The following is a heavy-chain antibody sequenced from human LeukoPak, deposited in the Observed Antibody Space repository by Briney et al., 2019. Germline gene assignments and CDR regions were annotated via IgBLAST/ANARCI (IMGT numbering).Heavy chain of an antibody. CDR2: IRSKAYGGTT. D-gene: IGHD3-9*01. CDR1: GFTFGDYA. Sequence: GGSLRLSCTASGFTFGDYAMSWFRQAPGKGLEWVGFIRSKAYGGTTEYAASVKGRFTISRDDSKSIAYLQMNSLKTEDTAVYYCTRAYYDILTGSREYWGQGTLVTVSS. CDR3: TRAYYDILTGSREY. V-gene: IGHV3-49*03. J-gene: IGHJ4*02.